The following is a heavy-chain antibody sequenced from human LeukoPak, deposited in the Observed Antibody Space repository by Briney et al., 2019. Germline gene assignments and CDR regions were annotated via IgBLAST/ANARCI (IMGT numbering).Heavy chain of an antibody. J-gene: IGHJ4*02. CDR1: VYTFTSCD. CDR2: MNPNSGNT. Sequence: ASVKVSCKASVYTFTSCDINWVRQATGQGLEWMGWMNPNSGNTGYGQSFQGRITMTRDISIGTDYMELSNLTSQDTAIYYCTRGSSGRRDNWGQGTLVTVSA. D-gene: IGHD6-19*01. CDR3: TRGSSGRRDN. V-gene: IGHV1-8*01.